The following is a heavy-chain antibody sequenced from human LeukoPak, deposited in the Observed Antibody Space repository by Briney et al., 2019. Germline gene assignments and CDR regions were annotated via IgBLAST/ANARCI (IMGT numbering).Heavy chain of an antibody. CDR3: ARTDRFDY. CDR1: GYSISSGYY. J-gene: IGHJ4*02. V-gene: IGHV4-38-2*01. CDR2: IYHSGST. Sequence: PSETLSLTCAVSGYSISSGYYWGWIRQPPGKGLEWIGSIYHSGSTYYNPSLKSRVTISVDTSKNQFSLKLSSVTAADTAVYYCARTDRFDYWGQGTLVTVSS.